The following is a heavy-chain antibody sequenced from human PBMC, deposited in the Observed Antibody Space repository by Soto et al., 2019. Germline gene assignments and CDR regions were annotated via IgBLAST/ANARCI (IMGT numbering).Heavy chain of an antibody. CDR2: MNPDSGNT. Sequence: GASVKVSCKASGYTFTSYDINWVRQAPGQGLEWMGWMNPDSGNTGYAPNFQGRVSMTRTTSISTAYMELSSLTSDDTAVYYCASPRRDYGYSHFDYWGQGTLVTVSS. CDR3: ASPRRDYGYSHFDY. V-gene: IGHV1-8*01. J-gene: IGHJ4*02. CDR1: GYTFTSYD. D-gene: IGHD5-18*01.